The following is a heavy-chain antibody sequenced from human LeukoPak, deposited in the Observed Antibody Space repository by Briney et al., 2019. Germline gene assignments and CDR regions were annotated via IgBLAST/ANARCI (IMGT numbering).Heavy chain of an antibody. D-gene: IGHD3-22*01. J-gene: IGHJ3*02. CDR2: IIPIFGTA. V-gene: IGHV1-69*13. CDR1: GGTFSSYA. Sequence: SVKVSCKASGGTFSSYAISWVRQAPGQGLEWMGGIIPIFGTANYAQKFQGRVTITADESTSTAYMELSSLRSEDTAVYYCARYDYYDFPSVLGIWGQGTMVTVSS. CDR3: ARYDYYDFPSVLGI.